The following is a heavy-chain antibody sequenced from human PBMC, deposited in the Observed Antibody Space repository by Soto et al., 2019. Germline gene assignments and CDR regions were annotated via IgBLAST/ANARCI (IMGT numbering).Heavy chain of an antibody. J-gene: IGHJ4*02. V-gene: IGHV4-59*01. D-gene: IGHD2-15*01. CDR2: VYNSGST. Sequence: PSETLSLTCTVSGGSISSNYWTWIRQPPGKGLEWIGYVYNSGSTNYNPSLKSRVTISEDTSKSQFSLKVNSMTAADTAVYYSATYPSHAVAGYTLDNWGQGILVTVSS. CDR1: GGSISSNY. CDR3: ATYPSHAVAGYTLDN.